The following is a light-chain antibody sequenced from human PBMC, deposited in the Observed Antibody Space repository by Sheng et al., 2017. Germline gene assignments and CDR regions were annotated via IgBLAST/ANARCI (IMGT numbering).Light chain of an antibody. Sequence: QSALTQPASVSGSPGQSVTISCTGTSSDVGDYNYVSWYQQHPGKAPKLVIYEVSKRPSGVPDRFSGSKSGNTASLTVSGLQAEDEADYYCSSYAGTNKRVVFGGGTKLTVL. CDR1: SSDVGDYNY. CDR2: EVS. V-gene: IGLV2-8*01. J-gene: IGLJ2*01. CDR3: SSYAGTNKRVV.